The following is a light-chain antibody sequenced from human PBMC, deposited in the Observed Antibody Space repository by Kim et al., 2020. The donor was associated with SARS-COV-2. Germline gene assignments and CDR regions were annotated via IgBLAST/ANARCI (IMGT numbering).Light chain of an antibody. Sequence: EIVMTQSPATLSVSPGERATLSCRASQSVSSNLAWYQQKPGQAPRLLIYGASTRATGIPARFSGGGSGTGFTLTISSLQSEDFAVYYCQQYNNWPPWTFGQGTKVDIK. CDR3: QQYNNWPPWT. J-gene: IGKJ1*01. CDR2: GAS. CDR1: QSVSSN. V-gene: IGKV3-15*01.